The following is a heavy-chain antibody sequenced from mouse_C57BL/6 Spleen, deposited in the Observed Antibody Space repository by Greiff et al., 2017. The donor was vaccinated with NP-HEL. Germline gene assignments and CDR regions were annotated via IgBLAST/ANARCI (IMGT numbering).Heavy chain of an antibody. D-gene: IGHD1-1*01. CDR1: GFNIKDYY. CDR3: ARSVYYGSSYWDY. CDR2: IDPEDGET. V-gene: IGHV14-2*01. J-gene: IGHJ2*01. Sequence: VHVKQSGAELVKPGASVKLSCTASGFNIKDYYMHWVKQRTEQGLEWIGRIDPEDGETKYASKFQGKATITADTSSNTAYLQLSSLTSEDTAVYYCARSVYYGSSYWDYWGQGTTLTVSS.